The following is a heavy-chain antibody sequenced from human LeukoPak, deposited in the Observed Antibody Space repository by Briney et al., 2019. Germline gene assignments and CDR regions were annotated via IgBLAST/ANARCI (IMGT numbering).Heavy chain of an antibody. CDR1: GYTFASYD. Sequence: ASVKVSCKASGYTFASYDINWVRQATGQGLEWMGWMNPNSGNTGYAQKFQGRVTMTRNTSISAAYMELSSLRSEDTAVYYCARAPIAAAGRGMDVWGQGTTVTVSS. CDR2: MNPNSGNT. J-gene: IGHJ6*02. D-gene: IGHD6-13*01. V-gene: IGHV1-8*01. CDR3: ARAPIAAAGRGMDV.